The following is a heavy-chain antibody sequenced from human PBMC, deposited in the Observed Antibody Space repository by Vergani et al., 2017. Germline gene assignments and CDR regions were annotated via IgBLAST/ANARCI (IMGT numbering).Heavy chain of an antibody. CDR1: GYTFTNYW. J-gene: IGHJ5*02. Sequence: EVQLVQSGAEVKKPGESLKISCQGSGYTFTNYWIGWVRQMPGKGLEWMGVIYPGDSNTRYSPSFQGQVTISADKSINTAYLQWSSLEASDTAMYYCARHPYTPLCTAIDCPRWVDPWGQGTLVTVSS. D-gene: IGHD2-21*02. CDR3: ARHPYTPLCTAIDCPRWVDP. V-gene: IGHV5-51*01. CDR2: IYPGDSNT.